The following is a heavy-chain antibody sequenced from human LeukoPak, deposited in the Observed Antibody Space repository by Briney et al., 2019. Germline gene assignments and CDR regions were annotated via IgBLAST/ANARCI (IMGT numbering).Heavy chain of an antibody. CDR3: AKDLLEPELWFGESSFDY. CDR1: GFTFSSYG. Sequence: GSLRLSCAASGFTFSSYGMHWVRQAPGKGLEWVAVISYDGSNKYYADSVKGRFTISRDNSKNTLYLQMNSLRAEDTAVYYCAKDLLEPELWFGESSFDYWGQGTLVTVSS. D-gene: IGHD3-10*01. J-gene: IGHJ4*02. V-gene: IGHV3-30*18. CDR2: ISYDGSNK.